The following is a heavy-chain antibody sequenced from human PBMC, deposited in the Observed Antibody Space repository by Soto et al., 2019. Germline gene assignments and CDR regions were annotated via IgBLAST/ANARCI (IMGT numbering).Heavy chain of an antibody. CDR3: VKGNRLIRYYFEF. CDR2: ITSDGDNT. Sequence: PGGSLRLSCSVSGITFRNYAMHWVRQAPGRGLEYVSGITSDGDNTWHADSVKDRFTISRDNSDDSLYLHMRSQRVEDTAKYYCVKGNRLIRYYFEFWGPGTLVTVSS. V-gene: IGHV3-64D*08. CDR1: GITFRNYA. J-gene: IGHJ4*01. D-gene: IGHD3-9*01.